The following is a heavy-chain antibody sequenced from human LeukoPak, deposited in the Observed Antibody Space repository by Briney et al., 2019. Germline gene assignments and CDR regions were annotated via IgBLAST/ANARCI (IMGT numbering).Heavy chain of an antibody. CDR1: GYTFTSYY. Sequence: ASVKVSCKASGYTFTSYYMHWVRQAPGQGLEWMGIINPSGGSTSYAQKFQGRVTMTRDTSTSTVYMELSSLRSEDTAVYYCARDIGRNYYDSSGYPYFDYWGQGTLVTVSS. J-gene: IGHJ4*02. V-gene: IGHV1-46*01. D-gene: IGHD3-22*01. CDR3: ARDIGRNYYDSSGYPYFDY. CDR2: INPSGGST.